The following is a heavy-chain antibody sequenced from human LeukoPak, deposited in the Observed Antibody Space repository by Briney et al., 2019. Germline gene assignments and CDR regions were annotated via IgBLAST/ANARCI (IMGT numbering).Heavy chain of an antibody. CDR1: GFTFSDYY. Sequence: GGSLRLSCAASGFTFSDYYMSWVRQAPGKGLEWVSYISSSGSNIYYADSVKGRFTISRDNAKNSLYLQMNSLRAEDTAVYYCARRPTPVVVVPVAYWYFDLWGRGPRVTVSS. J-gene: IGHJ2*01. V-gene: IGHV3-11*01. D-gene: IGHD2-2*01. CDR3: ARRPTPVVVVPVAYWYFDL. CDR2: ISSSGSNI.